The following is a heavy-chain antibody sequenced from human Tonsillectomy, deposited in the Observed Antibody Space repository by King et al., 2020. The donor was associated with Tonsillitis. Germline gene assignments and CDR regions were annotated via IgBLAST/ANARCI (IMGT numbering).Heavy chain of an antibody. CDR3: ARGAPYSSSSTGFDY. CDR2: RNPRGGST. CDR1: GDNVTSYY. V-gene: IGHV1-46*03. J-gene: IGHJ4*02. D-gene: IGHD6-6*01. Sequence: QRGQAGDEGKKPGDSGKGSCKAGGDNVTSYYRHGGRKAPGQGREWRGRRNPRGGSTRYAQKFQGRVTMTRDTSTSTVYMELSSLRSEDTAVYYCARGAPYSSSSTGFDYWGQGTLVTVSS.